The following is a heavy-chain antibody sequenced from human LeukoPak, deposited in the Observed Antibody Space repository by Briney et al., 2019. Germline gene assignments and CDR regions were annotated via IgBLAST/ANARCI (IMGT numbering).Heavy chain of an antibody. D-gene: IGHD3-22*01. CDR2: ISSSSSTI. V-gene: IGHV3-48*01. J-gene: IGHJ4*02. CDR3: ARDGPPSYYYDSSGYYGMWD. Sequence: PGGSLRLSCAASGFTFSSYGMNWVRQAPGKGLEWVSYISSSSSTIYYADSVKGRFTISRDNAKNSLYLQMNSLRAEDTAVYYCARDGPPSYYYDSSGYYGMWDWGQGTLVTVSS. CDR1: GFTFSSYG.